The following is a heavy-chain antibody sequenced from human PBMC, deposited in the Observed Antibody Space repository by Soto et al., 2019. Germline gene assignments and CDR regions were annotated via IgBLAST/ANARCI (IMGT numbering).Heavy chain of an antibody. CDR2: IKQDGNDK. V-gene: IGHV3-7*01. D-gene: IGHD1-26*01. Sequence: EVQLVESGGGLVQPGGSLRLSCVASGFTFSNYWMSWVRQAPGKGLEWVANIKQDGNDKYYVDSVKGRFSISRNNAKNSLYLQMNSRRAEDTAVYFCTPVASLACHVWGQGTQVAVSS. J-gene: IGHJ4*02. CDR3: TPVASLACHV. CDR1: GFTFSNYW.